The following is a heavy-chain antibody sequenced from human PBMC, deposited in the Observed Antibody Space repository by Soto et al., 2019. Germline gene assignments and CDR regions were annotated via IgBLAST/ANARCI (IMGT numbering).Heavy chain of an antibody. V-gene: IGHV4-31*03. CDR3: ARGGGRLTPHGFDY. CDR1: GGSINSGDYY. Sequence: SETLSLTCTVSGGSINSGDYYWSWIRQHPGKGLEWIGYIYYSGSTYYNPSLKSRVTISVDTSKNQFSLKLSSVTAADTAVYYCARGGGRLTPHGFDYWGQGTLVTVSS. J-gene: IGHJ4*02. D-gene: IGHD3-10*01. CDR2: IYYSGST.